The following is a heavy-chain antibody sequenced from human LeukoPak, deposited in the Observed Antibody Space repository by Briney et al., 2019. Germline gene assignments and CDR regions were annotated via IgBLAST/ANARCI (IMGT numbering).Heavy chain of an antibody. D-gene: IGHD1-14*01. CDR3: AHDKKGRAPGMFDY. J-gene: IGHJ4*02. Sequence: ESGPTLVKPTQTLTLTCTFSGLSLSTSGVGVGWIRQPPGKALEWLALIYWDDDKRYSPSLRTRLTITKDTSKNQVALTMTNMDPVDTATYYCAHDKKGRAPGMFDYWGQGTLVTVSS. V-gene: IGHV2-5*02. CDR1: GLSLSTSGVG. CDR2: IYWDDDK.